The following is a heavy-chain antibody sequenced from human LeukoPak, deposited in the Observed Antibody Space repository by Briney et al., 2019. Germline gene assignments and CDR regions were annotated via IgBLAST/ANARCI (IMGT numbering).Heavy chain of an antibody. J-gene: IGHJ4*02. CDR3: ARTGSGWNYFDY. Sequence: PSETLSLTCTVSGGSISSGGYYWSWIRQRPGKGLEWIGYTSHSGNTYYNPSLRSRVTMSVDTSKNQFSLNLSSETAADTAVYFCARTGSGWNYFDYWGQGTLVTASS. CDR2: TSHSGNT. V-gene: IGHV4-31*03. D-gene: IGHD6-19*01. CDR1: GGSISSGGYY.